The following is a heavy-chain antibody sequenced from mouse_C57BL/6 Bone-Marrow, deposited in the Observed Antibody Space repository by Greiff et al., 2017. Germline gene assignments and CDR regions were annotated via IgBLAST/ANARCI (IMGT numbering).Heavy chain of an antibody. J-gene: IGHJ2*01. CDR2: IDPTSGGT. D-gene: IGHD1-1*01. V-gene: IGHV1-72*01. Sequence: QVQLMQPGAELVKPGASVQLSCKASGYTFTSYWMPWVKQRPGRGLEWIGRIDPTSGGTKYTEKFKSKATLTVDKPSSTAYMKLSSLTSEDSAVYYCAREGVTVDYWGQGTTLTGSS. CDR1: GYTFTSYW. CDR3: AREGVTVDY.